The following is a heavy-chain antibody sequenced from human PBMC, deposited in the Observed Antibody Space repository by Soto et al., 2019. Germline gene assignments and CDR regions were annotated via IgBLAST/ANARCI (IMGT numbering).Heavy chain of an antibody. CDR3: ARSGYGRFDY. D-gene: IGHD6-25*01. CDR2: IYSGGST. Sequence: EVQLVETGGGLVPPGGSLSLSCAASGFTVSSNYMSWVRQSPGKGLEWGAVIYSGGSTYYADSVKGRFTISRDNAKNTLYLQMNSLRAEDTAVYYCARSGYGRFDYWGQGTLVTVSS. V-gene: IGHV3-66*01. J-gene: IGHJ4*02. CDR1: GFTVSSNY.